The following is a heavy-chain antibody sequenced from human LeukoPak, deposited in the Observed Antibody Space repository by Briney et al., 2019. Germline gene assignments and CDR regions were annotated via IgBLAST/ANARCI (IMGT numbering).Heavy chain of an antibody. J-gene: IGHJ3*02. V-gene: IGHV4-59*08. CDR1: GGSISSYY. D-gene: IGHD3-16*01. CDR2: IYYSGST. Sequence: PSETLSLTCTVSGGSISSYYWSWIRQPPGKGLEWIGYIYYSGSTNYNPSLKSRVTISVDTSKNQFSLKLSSVTAADTAVYYCARRMAQTMDYDYVWGSSYGAFDIWGQGTMVTVSS. CDR3: ARRMAQTMDYDYVWGSSYGAFDI.